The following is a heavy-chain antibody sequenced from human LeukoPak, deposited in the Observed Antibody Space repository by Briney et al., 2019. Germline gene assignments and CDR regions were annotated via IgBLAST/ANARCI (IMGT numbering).Heavy chain of an antibody. D-gene: IGHD2-15*01. CDR3: ARQGIVVVVAARRRPNWFDP. CDR2: IYYSGST. CDR1: GGSISSSSYY. Sequence: SETLSLTCTVSGGSISSSSYYWGWIRQPPGKGLEWIGSIYYSGSTYYNPSLKSRVTISVDTSKNQFSLKLSSVTAADTAVYYCARQGIVVVVAARRRPNWFDPWGQGTLVTVSS. J-gene: IGHJ5*02. V-gene: IGHV4-39*01.